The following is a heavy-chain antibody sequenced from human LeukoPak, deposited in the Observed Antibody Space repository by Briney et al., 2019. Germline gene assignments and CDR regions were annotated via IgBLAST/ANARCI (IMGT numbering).Heavy chain of an antibody. J-gene: IGHJ4*02. Sequence: SETLSLTCTVPGGSISSSSYYWGWFRQPPGKGLEWIGSIYYSGSTYYNPSLKSQVTISVDTSKNQFSLKLSSVTAADTAVYYCASDLYGSGPRGYWGQGTLVTVSS. D-gene: IGHD3-10*01. CDR1: GGSISSSSYY. CDR3: ASDLYGSGPRGY. V-gene: IGHV4-39*07. CDR2: IYYSGST.